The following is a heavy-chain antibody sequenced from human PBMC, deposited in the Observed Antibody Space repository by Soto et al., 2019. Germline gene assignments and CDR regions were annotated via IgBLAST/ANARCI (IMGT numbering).Heavy chain of an antibody. D-gene: IGHD6-13*01. J-gene: IGHJ6*02. CDR3: ARIRRPYSSSWKNYGMDV. V-gene: IGHV2-70*01. Sequence: GSGPTLVNPTQTLTLTCTFSGFSLSTSGMCESWIRQPPAKALEWLALIDWDDDKYYSTSLKTRLTISKDTSKNQVVLTMTNMDPVDTATYYCARIRRPYSSSWKNYGMDVWGQGTTVTVSS. CDR2: IDWDDDK. CDR1: GFSLSTSGMC.